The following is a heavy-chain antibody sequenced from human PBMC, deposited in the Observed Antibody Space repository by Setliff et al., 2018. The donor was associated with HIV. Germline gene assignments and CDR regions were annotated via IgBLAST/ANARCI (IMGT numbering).Heavy chain of an antibody. V-gene: IGHV3-7*03. J-gene: IGHJ4*02. D-gene: IGHD3-9*01. CDR3: ARPLQLRTDWYVTVGSFNY. CDR2: IKEDGTEK. Sequence: PGESLRLSCVASGFTFSNFWMSWVRQAPGKGLEWVATIKEDGTEKYYAGSVKGRFNISRDNAHNSLYLQMNSLRAGDTARYYCARPLQLRTDWYVTVGSFNYWGQGTQVTVSS. CDR1: GFTFSNFW.